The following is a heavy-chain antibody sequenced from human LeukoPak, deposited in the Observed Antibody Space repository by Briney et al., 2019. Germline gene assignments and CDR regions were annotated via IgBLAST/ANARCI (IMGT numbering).Heavy chain of an antibody. CDR1: GGSISSSSYY. J-gene: IGHJ4*02. D-gene: IGHD3-16*02. Sequence: PSETLSLTCTVSGGSISSSSYYWGWIRQPPGKGLEWIGSIYYSGSTYYNPSLKSRVTISVDTSKNQFSLKLSSVTAADTAVYYCARLRDYVWGSYRNYWGQGTLVTVSS. V-gene: IGHV4-39*01. CDR2: IYYSGST. CDR3: ARLRDYVWGSYRNY.